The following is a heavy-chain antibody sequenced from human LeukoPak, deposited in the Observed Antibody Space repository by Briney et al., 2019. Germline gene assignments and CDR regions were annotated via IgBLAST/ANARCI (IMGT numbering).Heavy chain of an antibody. V-gene: IGHV1-69*05. CDR2: IIPIFGTA. CDR3: ARGVPRVGATITYYFDY. D-gene: IGHD1-26*01. J-gene: IGHJ4*02. Sequence: WASVKVSCKASGGTFSSYAISWVRQAPGQGLEWMGGIIPIFGTANYAQKFQGRVTITRNTSISTAYMELSSLRSEDTAVYYCARGVPRVGATITYYFDYWGQGTLVTVSS. CDR1: GGTFSSYA.